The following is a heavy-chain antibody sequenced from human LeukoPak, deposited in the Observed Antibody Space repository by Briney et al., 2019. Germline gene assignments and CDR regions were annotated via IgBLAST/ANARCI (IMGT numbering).Heavy chain of an antibody. CDR2: IDKKDKGYATAT. D-gene: IGHD1-26*01. CDR3: TRDSGTYNWFDP. V-gene: IGHV3-73*01. CDR1: GFTFSGSA. Sequence: GGSLIPSCAASGFTFSGSAIHWVRQSSGKGLEWVGQIDKKDKGYATATAYAASVKGRFTISRDDSINTAYLQMKSLKTEDTALYYCTRDSGTYNWFDPWGQGTLVTVSS. J-gene: IGHJ5*02.